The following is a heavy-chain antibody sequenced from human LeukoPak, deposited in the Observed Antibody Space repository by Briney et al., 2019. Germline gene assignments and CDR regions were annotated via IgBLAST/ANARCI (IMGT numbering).Heavy chain of an antibody. CDR3: AGTNYGELFDSVDEGGGDY. V-gene: IGHV4-31*03. CDR1: GGSIRSGVYY. CDR2: IYYSGTT. J-gene: IGHJ4*02. D-gene: IGHD3-10*01. Sequence: SQTLSLTCNVSGGSIRSGVYYWSWIRQHPGKGLECIGYIYYSGTTYYNPSLKSRVTISLDTSKNQFSLQLSSVTAADTAVYYCAGTNYGELFDSVDEGGGDYWGQGTLVTVSS.